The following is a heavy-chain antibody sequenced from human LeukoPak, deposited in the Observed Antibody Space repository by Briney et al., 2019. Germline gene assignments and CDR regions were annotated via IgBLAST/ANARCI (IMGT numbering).Heavy chain of an antibody. CDR3: AKDQGSSGFCSEWYFDL. D-gene: IGHD3-22*01. V-gene: IGHV3-30*18. CDR2: ISYDGSNK. CDR1: GLTLRSYG. J-gene: IGHJ2*01. Sequence: GRSLRLSCAASGLTLRSYGMHWDRQAPGKGLEWVAVISYDGSNKYYTGSVKGRFTISRCNSKNTLYLRMNSLRAEDTAVYYCAKDQGSSGFCSEWYFDLWGRGTLVTVSS.